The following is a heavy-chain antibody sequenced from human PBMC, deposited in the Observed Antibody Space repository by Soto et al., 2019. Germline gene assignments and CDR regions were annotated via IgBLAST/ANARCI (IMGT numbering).Heavy chain of an antibody. CDR3: ARGIDFWSGYYSYYFDY. J-gene: IGHJ4*02. CDR1: GGSISSGGYY. Sequence: LCGGSISSGGYYWRWIRQHPGKGLEWIGYIYYSGSTYYNPSLKSRVTISVDTSKNQFSLKLSSVTAADTAVYYCARGIDFWSGYYSYYFDYWGQGTLVTVSS. CDR2: IYYSGST. D-gene: IGHD3-3*01. V-gene: IGHV4-31*02.